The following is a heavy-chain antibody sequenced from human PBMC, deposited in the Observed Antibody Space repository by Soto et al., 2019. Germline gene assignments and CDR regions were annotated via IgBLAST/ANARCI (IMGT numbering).Heavy chain of an antibody. D-gene: IGHD5-18*01. CDR1: GGPFSSYT. CDR2: IIPILGIA. J-gene: IGHJ4*02. Sequence: QVQLVQSGAEVKKPGSSVKVSCKASGGPFSSYTISWVRQAPGQGLEWMGRIIPILGIANYAQKFQGRVTITADKSTSTAYMELSSLRSEDTAVYYCARSTAMVTSDFDYWGQGTLVTVSS. V-gene: IGHV1-69*02. CDR3: ARSTAMVTSDFDY.